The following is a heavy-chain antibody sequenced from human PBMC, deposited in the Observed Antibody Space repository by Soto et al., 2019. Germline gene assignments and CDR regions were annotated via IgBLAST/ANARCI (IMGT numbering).Heavy chain of an antibody. CDR1: GGSFSGYY. V-gene: IGHV4-34*01. CDR2: INHSGST. CDR3: ARYRVWGGLYYYYGMDV. D-gene: IGHD3-16*01. Sequence: SETLSLTCAVYGGSFSGYYWSWIRQPPGKGLEWIGEINHSGSTNYNPSLKSRVTISVDTSKNQFSLKLSSVTAADTAVYYCARYRVWGGLYYYYGMDVWGQGTTVTVSS. J-gene: IGHJ6*02.